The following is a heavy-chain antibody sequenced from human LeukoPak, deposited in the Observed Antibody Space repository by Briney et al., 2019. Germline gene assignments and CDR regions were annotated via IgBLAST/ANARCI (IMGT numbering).Heavy chain of an antibody. D-gene: IGHD3-10*01. CDR2: ISSSSSYI. CDR1: GFTFSSYS. J-gene: IGHJ4*02. Sequence: GGSLRLSCAASGFTFSSYSMNWVRQAPGKGLEWVSSISSSSSYIYYADSVKGRFTISRDNAKNSLYLQMNSLRAEDTAVYYRATLSGPSPTGLDYWGQGTLVTVSS. V-gene: IGHV3-21*01. CDR3: ATLSGPSPTGLDY.